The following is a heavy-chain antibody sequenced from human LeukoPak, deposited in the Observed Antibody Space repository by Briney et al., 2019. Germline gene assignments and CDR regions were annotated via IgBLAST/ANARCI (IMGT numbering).Heavy chain of an antibody. D-gene: IGHD5-18*01. CDR3: AKDLIDSYGQYYFDY. CDR2: IWYDGSNK. Sequence: GGSLRLSCAASGFTFSSYGMHWVRQAPGKGLEWVAVIWYDGSNKYYADSVKGRFTISRDNSKSTLYLQMNSLRAEDTAVYYCAKDLIDSYGQYYFDYWGQGTLVTVSS. J-gene: IGHJ4*02. V-gene: IGHV3-33*06. CDR1: GFTFSSYG.